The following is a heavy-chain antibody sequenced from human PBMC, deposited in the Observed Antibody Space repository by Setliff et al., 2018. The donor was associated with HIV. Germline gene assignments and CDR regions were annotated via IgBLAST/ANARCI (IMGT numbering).Heavy chain of an antibody. D-gene: IGHD1-26*01. CDR3: ARGDGGSYYPGI. V-gene: IGHV4-30-2*05. Sequence: PSETLSLTCAVYGGSISSGDYFLSWIRQAPGKGLEWIGSVYHSGTTYYNPSLKSRVTISVDTSKNQFSLKLSSVTAADTAVYYCARGDGGSYYPGIWGQGTMVTVSS. CDR2: VYHSGTT. CDR1: GGSISSGDYF. J-gene: IGHJ3*02.